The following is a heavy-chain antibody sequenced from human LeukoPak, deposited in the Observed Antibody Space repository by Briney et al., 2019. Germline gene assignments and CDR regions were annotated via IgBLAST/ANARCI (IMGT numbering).Heavy chain of an antibody. CDR3: ARDNGVVPGVYYMDV. CDR1: GFTFSNYW. D-gene: IGHD3-3*01. CDR2: IKQDGSEK. V-gene: IGHV3-7*01. J-gene: IGHJ6*03. Sequence: PGGSLRLSCAASGFTFSNYWMTWVRQAPGKGLEWVADIKQDGSEKLYVKSVRGRFTVSRDNAKMSLFLQLNSLRAEDTAVYYCARDNGVVPGVYYMDVWARGPRSPSP.